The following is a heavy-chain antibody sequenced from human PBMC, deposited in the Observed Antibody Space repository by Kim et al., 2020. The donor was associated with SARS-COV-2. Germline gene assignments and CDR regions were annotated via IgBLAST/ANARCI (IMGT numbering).Heavy chain of an antibody. J-gene: IGHJ4*02. Sequence: GGSLRLSCAASGFTVSSNYMSWVRQAPGKGLEWVSVIYSGGSTYYADSVKGRFTISRHNSKNTLYLQMNSLRAEDTAVYYCARGAPILAHSLKRGYYFDYWGKATLVTVSS. CDR2: IYSGGST. D-gene: IGHD2-8*02. V-gene: IGHV3-53*04. CDR3: ARGAPILAHSLKRGYYFDY. CDR1: GFTVSSNY.